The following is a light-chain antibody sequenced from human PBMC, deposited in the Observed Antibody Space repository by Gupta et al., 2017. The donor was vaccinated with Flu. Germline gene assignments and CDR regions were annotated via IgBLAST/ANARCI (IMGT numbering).Light chain of an antibody. Sequence: QSVLTQPPSASGTPGPRVTISCSGSSSNIGSNTVSWYQQLPGTAPKLLFYGSNQRPSGVPDRFSGSKSGTSASLAISGLQSEDEADYYCASWDDSLNGPVFGGGTKVTVL. V-gene: IGLV1-44*01. CDR3: ASWDDSLNGPV. CDR2: GSN. J-gene: IGLJ3*02. CDR1: SSNIGSNT.